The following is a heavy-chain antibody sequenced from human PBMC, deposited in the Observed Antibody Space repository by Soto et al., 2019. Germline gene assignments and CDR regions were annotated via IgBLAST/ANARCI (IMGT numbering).Heavy chain of an antibody. V-gene: IGHV1-69*02. CDR3: ARTYSSGFDV. CDR1: GGTSTSYP. D-gene: IGHD6-19*01. J-gene: IGHJ5*02. CDR2: IIPILGIA. Sequence: QVQLVQSGAEVKKPGSSLKVSGKAPGGTSTSYPISGGRRAPGQGLEWMGRIIPILGIANYAQKFQGRVTITADKSTSTAYMELSSLRSEDTAVYYCARTYSSGFDVWGQGTLVTVSS.